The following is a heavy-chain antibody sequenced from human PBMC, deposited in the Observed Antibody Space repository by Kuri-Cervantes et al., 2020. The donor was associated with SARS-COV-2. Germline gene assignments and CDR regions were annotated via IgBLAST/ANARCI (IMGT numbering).Heavy chain of an antibody. CDR2: ISYDGSNK. J-gene: IGHJ4*02. D-gene: IGHD6-6*01. CDR1: GFTFSSYA. CDR3: ARDTAARYFDY. V-gene: IGHV3-30*04. Sequence: GESLKISCAASGFTFSSYAMHWVRQAPGKGLEWGAVISYDGSNKYYADSVKGRFTISRDNSKNTLYLQMNSLRAEDTAVYYCARDTAARYFDYWGQGTLVTVSS.